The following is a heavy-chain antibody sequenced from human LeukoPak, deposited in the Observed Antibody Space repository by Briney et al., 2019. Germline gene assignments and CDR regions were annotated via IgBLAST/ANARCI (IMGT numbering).Heavy chain of an antibody. CDR2: ISGSGGST. D-gene: IGHD3-22*01. CDR1: GFTFSSYA. CDR3: AKDRPAYYYDSSGYYYVYKFDY. Sequence: GGSLRLSCAASGFTFSSYAMSWVRQAPGKGLEWVSAISGSGGSTYYADSVKGRFTISRDNSKNTLYLQMNSLRAEDTAVYYCAKDRPAYYYDSSGYYYVYKFDYWGQGTLVTVSS. J-gene: IGHJ4*02. V-gene: IGHV3-23*01.